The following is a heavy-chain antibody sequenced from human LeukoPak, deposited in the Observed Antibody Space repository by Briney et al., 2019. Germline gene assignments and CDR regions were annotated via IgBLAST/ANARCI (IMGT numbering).Heavy chain of an antibody. CDR3: ARHGVVVTALYYFDY. V-gene: IGHV3-53*01. D-gene: IGHD2-21*02. CDR2: IYSGGST. CDR1: GFTVSSNY. J-gene: IGHJ4*02. Sequence: PGGSLRLSCAASGFTVSSNYMSWVRQAPGKGLEWVSVIYSGGSTYYADSVKGRFTISRDNSKNTLYLQMNSLRAEDTAVYYCARHGVVVTALYYFDYWGQGTLVTVSS.